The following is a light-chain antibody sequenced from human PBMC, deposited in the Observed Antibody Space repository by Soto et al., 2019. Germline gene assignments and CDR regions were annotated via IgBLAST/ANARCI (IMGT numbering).Light chain of an antibody. CDR1: QSISSSY. J-gene: IGKJ2*01. V-gene: IGKV3-20*01. CDR2: GAS. CDR3: QQYGSSPWT. Sequence: IVLTQSPGTLSLSPGERATLSCRASQSISSSYLAWYQQQPGQAPRLLIYGASSRATDIPDRFSASGSGTDFILTISRLEPEDCAVYYCQQYGSSPWTFGQGTKLEIK.